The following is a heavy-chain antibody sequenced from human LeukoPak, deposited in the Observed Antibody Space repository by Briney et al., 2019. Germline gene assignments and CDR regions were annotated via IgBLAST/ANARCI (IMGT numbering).Heavy chain of an antibody. D-gene: IGHD2-2*02. J-gene: IGHJ4*02. CDR2: IRCDGSKK. V-gene: IGHV3-30*02. CDR3: AKDYQLPYGGFDS. Sequence: GGSLRLSCAASGFAFSTYAIHWVRQAPGKGLQWVAFIRCDGSKKTYGDSVKGRFTISRDNSKNTVYLQMNSLRAEDTAVYYCAKDYQLPYGGFDSWGQGTLVTVS. CDR1: GFAFSTYA.